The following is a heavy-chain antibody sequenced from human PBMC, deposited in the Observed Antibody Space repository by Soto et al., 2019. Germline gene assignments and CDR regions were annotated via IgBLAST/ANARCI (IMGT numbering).Heavy chain of an antibody. J-gene: IGHJ4*02. CDR3: ASHDSSGYYRDY. Sequence: GASVKVSCKASGGTFSSYAISWVRQAPGQGLEWMGGIIPIFGTANYAQKFQGRVTITADESTSTAYMELSSLRSEDTAVYYCASHDSSGYYRDYWGQGTLVTVSS. CDR2: IIPIFGTA. V-gene: IGHV1-69*13. CDR1: GGTFSSYA. D-gene: IGHD3-22*01.